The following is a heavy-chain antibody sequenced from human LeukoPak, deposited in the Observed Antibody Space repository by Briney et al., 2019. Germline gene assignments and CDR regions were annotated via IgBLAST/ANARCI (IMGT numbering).Heavy chain of an antibody. V-gene: IGHV3-30*02. CDR1: GFPFSSYG. J-gene: IGHJ5*02. Sequence: GGTLRLTCAASGFPFSSYGMSWVRQAPGKGLEWVAFIRYDGSNKYYADSVKGRFTISRDNSKNTLYLQMNSLRAEDTAVYYCAKAKEYYYGSWGQGTLVTVSS. CDR2: IRYDGSNK. D-gene: IGHD3-10*01. CDR3: AKAKEYYYGS.